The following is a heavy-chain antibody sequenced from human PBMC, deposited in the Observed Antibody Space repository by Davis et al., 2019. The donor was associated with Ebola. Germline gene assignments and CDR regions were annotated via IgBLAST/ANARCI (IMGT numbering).Heavy chain of an antibody. CDR1: GFAFSTYA. CDR2: IGGSGGNT. V-gene: IGHV3-23*01. D-gene: IGHD1-20*01. Sequence: GESLKISCAASGFAFSTYAMSWVRQSPEKGLQCVSGIGGSGGNTYYADFVEGRFTTSRDNAKNSLYLQMNSLRDEDTAVYYCARDPPNWKGLHYFDYWGQGTLFTDSS. J-gene: IGHJ4*02. CDR3: ARDPPNWKGLHYFDY.